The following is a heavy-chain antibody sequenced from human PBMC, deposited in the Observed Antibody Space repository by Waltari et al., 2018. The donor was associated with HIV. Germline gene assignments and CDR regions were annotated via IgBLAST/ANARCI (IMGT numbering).Heavy chain of an antibody. D-gene: IGHD3-22*01. Sequence: QVQLVQSGSEVRKPGASVKVSCKASGYTFTSYDINWVRQATGQGLEWMGWMKTKSGNTGYAQKFQGRVTMTRNTSISTVYMELRSLRSEDTAKYYCARGFNYYDSSGYRFDPWGQGTLVTVSS. V-gene: IGHV1-8*01. CDR1: GYTFTSYD. J-gene: IGHJ5*02. CDR2: MKTKSGNT. CDR3: ARGFNYYDSSGYRFDP.